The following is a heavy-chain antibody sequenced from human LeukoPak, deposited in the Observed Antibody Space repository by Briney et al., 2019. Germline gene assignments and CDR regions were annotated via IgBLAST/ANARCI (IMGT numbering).Heavy chain of an antibody. CDR2: IWYDGSNK. CDR3: ARGYFWSGFYYYGMDV. CDR1: GFTFSSYG. V-gene: IGHV3-33*01. Sequence: GGSLRLSCAASGFTFSSYGMHWVRQAPGKGLEWVAVIWYDGSNKYSADSVKGRFTISRDNSKNTLYLQMNSLRAGDTAVYYCARGYFWSGFYYYGMDVWGQGTTVTVSS. D-gene: IGHD3-3*01. J-gene: IGHJ6*02.